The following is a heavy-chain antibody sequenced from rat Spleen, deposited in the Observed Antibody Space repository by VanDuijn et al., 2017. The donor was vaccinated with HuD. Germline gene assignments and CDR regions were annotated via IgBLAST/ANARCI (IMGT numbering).Heavy chain of an antibody. Sequence: EVQLVETGGGLVQPGRSLKLSCVASGFTFSNHWMYWIRQAPGKGLEWVAYISYDGGSTYYRDPVKGRFTISRDNAKSILYLQMDSLRSEDTATYYCATEGTTEGSLDFWGPGTMVTVSS. D-gene: IGHD1-11*01. CDR3: ATEGTTEGSLDF. CDR2: ISYDGGST. J-gene: IGHJ1*01. CDR1: GFTFSNHW. V-gene: IGHV5-58*01.